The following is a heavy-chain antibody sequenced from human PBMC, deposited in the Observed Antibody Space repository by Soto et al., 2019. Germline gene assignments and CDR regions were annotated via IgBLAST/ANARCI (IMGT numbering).Heavy chain of an antibody. D-gene: IGHD1-7*01. CDR1: GFTFSSYS. V-gene: IGHV3-21*01. Sequence: GGSLRLSCAASGFTFSSYSMNWVRQAPGEGLEWVSSISSSSSYIYYADSVKGRFTISRDNAKNSLYLQMNSLRAEDTAVYYCARVGETGTYFDYWGQGTLVTVSS. J-gene: IGHJ4*02. CDR2: ISSSSSYI. CDR3: ARVGETGTYFDY.